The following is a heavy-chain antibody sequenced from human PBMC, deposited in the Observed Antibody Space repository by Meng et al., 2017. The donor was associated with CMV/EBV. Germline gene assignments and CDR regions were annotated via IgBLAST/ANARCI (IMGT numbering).Heavy chain of an antibody. CDR1: GFTFSRYS. J-gene: IGHJ4*02. CDR2: ISYDGDNK. CDR3: ARAKDDFWSGFDY. V-gene: IGHV3-30*04. Sequence: LSLTCAASGFTFSRYSMHWVRQAPGKGLEWVAVISYDGDNKHYADSVKGRFTVSRDNAKNTLYLQMNSLRTEDTAIYYCARAKDDFWSGFDYWGQGTLVTVSS. D-gene: IGHD3-3*01.